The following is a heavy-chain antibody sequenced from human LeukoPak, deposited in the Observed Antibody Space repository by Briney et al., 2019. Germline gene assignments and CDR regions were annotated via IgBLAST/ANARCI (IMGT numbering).Heavy chain of an antibody. CDR1: GFTFSSYS. Sequence: GGSLRLSCAASGFTFSSYSMNWVRQAPGKGLDWVSSISSSSAYIYYADSVKGRFTISRDNAKNSLYLQMNSLRAEDTAVYYCARHSGNDYGEGFDISGPWTMVTVSS. CDR2: ISSSSAYI. J-gene: IGHJ3*02. V-gene: IGHV3-21*01. CDR3: ARHSGNDYGEGFDI. D-gene: IGHD4-17*01.